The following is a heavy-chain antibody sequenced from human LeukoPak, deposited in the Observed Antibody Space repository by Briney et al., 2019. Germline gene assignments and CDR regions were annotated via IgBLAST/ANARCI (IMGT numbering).Heavy chain of an antibody. CDR2: MNPNSGNT. CDR3: ARGGRNTGGRVRGSNYPKYYFDY. J-gene: IGHJ4*02. V-gene: IGHV1-8*01. D-gene: IGHD3-10*01. CDR1: GYTFTSYD. Sequence: GASVTVSFRASGYTFTSYDINWVRQAAGQGVEGMGWMNPNSGNTGYAQKFQGRVTMTRNTSISTAYMELSSLRSEDTAVYYCARGGRNTGGRVRGSNYPKYYFDYWGQGTLVTVSS.